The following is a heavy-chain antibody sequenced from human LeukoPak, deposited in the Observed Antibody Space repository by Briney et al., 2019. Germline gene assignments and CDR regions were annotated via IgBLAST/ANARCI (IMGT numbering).Heavy chain of an antibody. D-gene: IGHD6-25*01. V-gene: IGHV3-21*01. CDR1: KFTFSSYS. Sequence: GGSLRLSCAASKFTFSSYSMNWVRQAPGKGLEWVSSINSYSSYIYYADSVKGRFTISRENAKNSLYLQMNSLRAGDTAVYYCARDRGRYYMDVWGKGTTVTISS. J-gene: IGHJ6*03. CDR2: INSYSSYI. CDR3: ARDRGRYYMDV.